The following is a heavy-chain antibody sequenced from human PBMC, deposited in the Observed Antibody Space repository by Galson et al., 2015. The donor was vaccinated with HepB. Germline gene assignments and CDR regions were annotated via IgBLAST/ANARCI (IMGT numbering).Heavy chain of an antibody. CDR3: ASGTGYSSLGY. CDR1: GGSFSGYY. CDR2: INHSGST. Sequence: ETLSLTCAVYGGSFSGYYWSWIRQPPGKGLEWIGEINHSGSTNYNPSLKSRVTISVDTSKNQFSLKLSSVTAADTAVYYCASGTGYSSLGYWGQGTLVTVSS. J-gene: IGHJ4*02. D-gene: IGHD6-13*01. V-gene: IGHV4-34*01.